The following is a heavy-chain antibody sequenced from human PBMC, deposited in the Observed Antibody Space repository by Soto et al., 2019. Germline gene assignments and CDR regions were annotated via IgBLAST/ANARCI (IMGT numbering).Heavy chain of an antibody. D-gene: IGHD2-2*01. CDR2: IDWDDDK. V-gene: IGHV2-70*11. CDR3: ARTQYCSTTSCYYFDY. Sequence: ESGPTLVNPTQTLTLTCSFSGFSLSTSGMCVSWIRQTPGKALEWLARIDWDDDKYYTTSLKTRLTISKDTSRNQVVLTMTNMDPVDTATYYCARTQYCSTTSCYYFDYWGQGTLVTVSS. CDR1: GFSLSTSGMC. J-gene: IGHJ4*02.